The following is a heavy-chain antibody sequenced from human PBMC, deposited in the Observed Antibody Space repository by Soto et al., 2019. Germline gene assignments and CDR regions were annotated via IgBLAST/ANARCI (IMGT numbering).Heavy chain of an antibody. CDR1: GFTFSSYG. CDR3: ARDFYGGNSQLDY. CDR2: IWYDGSNK. D-gene: IGHD4-17*01. J-gene: IGHJ4*02. Sequence: HPGGSLRLSCAASGFTFSSYGMHWVRQAPGKGLEWVAVIWYDGSNKYYADSVKGRFTISRDNSKNTLYLQMNSLRAEDTAVYYCARDFYGGNSQLDYWGQGTLVTVSS. V-gene: IGHV3-33*01.